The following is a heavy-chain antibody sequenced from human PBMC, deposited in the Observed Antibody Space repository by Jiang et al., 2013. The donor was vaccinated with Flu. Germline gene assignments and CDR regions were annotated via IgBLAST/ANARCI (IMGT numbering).Heavy chain of an antibody. CDR3: ASPFAATYYYDSSGIPPPPFDY. CDR2: IYYSGST. V-gene: IGHV4-39*01. CDR1: SSSSYY. Sequence: SSSSYYWGWIRQPQEGLEWIGSIYYSGSTYYNPSLKSRVTISVDTSKNQFSLKLSSVTAADTAVYYCASPFAATYYYDSSGIPPPPFDYWGQGTLVTVSS. D-gene: IGHD3-22*01. J-gene: IGHJ4*02.